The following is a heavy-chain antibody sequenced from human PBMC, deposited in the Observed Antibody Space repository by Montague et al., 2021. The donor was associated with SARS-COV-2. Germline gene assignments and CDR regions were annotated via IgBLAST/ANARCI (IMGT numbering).Heavy chain of an antibody. CDR3: AGISKYSYGIYYYGMDV. CDR2: IYYSGST. D-gene: IGHD5-18*01. V-gene: IGHV4-59*01. J-gene: IGHJ6*02. Sequence: SETLSLTCTVSGGSISSCYWSWIWHPPGTGLEWIGYIYYSGSTNYNPSLKSRVPISVDTSKNQFSLKLRPVSAADTAVYSCAGISKYSYGIYYYGMDVWGQGTTVTVSS. CDR1: GGSISSCY.